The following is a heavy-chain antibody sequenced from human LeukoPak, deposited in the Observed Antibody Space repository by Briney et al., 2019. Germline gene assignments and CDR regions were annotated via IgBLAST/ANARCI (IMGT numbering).Heavy chain of an antibody. V-gene: IGHV3-48*02. J-gene: IGHJ4*02. Sequence: GGSLRLSCAASGFTFSTYNMNWVRQAPGKGLEWVSYIISSRSAIYYADSVKGRFTISRDNAKNSLYLQMNSLRDEDTAVYYCARATYYYDSSGYYVGLGFDYWGQGTLVTVCS. CDR1: GFTFSTYN. CDR3: ARATYYYDSSGYYVGLGFDY. CDR2: IISSRSAI. D-gene: IGHD3-22*01.